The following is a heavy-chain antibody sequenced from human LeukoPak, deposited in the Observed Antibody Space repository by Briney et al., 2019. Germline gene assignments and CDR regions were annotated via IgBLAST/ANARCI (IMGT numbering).Heavy chain of an antibody. V-gene: IGHV4-61*02. CDR3: ARTTEGGYSYGYFYYYYMDV. Sequence: SETLSLTCTVSGGSINSGSYYYHWIRQPAGKGLEWIGRIYTSGSTIYNPSLKSRVTISVDTSKNQVSLKLSSVTAADTAVYYCARTTEGGYSYGYFYYYYMDVWGKGTTVTISS. J-gene: IGHJ6*03. CDR1: GGSINSGSYY. CDR2: IYTSGST. D-gene: IGHD5-18*01.